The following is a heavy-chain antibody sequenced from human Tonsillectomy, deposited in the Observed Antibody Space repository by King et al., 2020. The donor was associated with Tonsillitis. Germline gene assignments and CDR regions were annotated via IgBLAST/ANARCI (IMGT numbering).Heavy chain of an antibody. Sequence: MQLVQSGAEVKKTGSSVKVSCKASGYTFTYRYLHWVRQAPGQALEWMGWITPFNGNTKYAQKFQDRVTITRDRSISTAYMELSSLRSEDTAMYYCATGRDGYNNGADAFDIWGQGTMVTVSS. CDR1: GYTFTYRY. D-gene: IGHD5-24*01. CDR2: ITPFNGNT. V-gene: IGHV1-45*02. CDR3: ATGRDGYNNGADAFDI. J-gene: IGHJ3*02.